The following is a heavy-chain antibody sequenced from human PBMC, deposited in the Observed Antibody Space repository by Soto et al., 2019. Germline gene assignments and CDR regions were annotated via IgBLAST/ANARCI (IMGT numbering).Heavy chain of an antibody. J-gene: IGHJ5*02. CDR2: ISSSSSYI. Sequence: GGSLRLSCAASGFTFSSYSMNWVRQAPGKGLEWVSSISSSSSYIYYADSVKGRFTISRGNAKNSLYLQMNSLRAEDTAVYYCARSPLTGTTWFDPWGQGTLVTVSS. CDR3: ARSPLTGTTWFDP. CDR1: GFTFSSYS. D-gene: IGHD1-7*01. V-gene: IGHV3-21*01.